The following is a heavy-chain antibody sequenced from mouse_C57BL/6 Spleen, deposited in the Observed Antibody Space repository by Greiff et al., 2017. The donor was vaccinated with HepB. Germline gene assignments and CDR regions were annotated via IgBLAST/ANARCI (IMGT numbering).Heavy chain of an antibody. J-gene: IGHJ4*01. Sequence: VQLQQSGAELVRPGASVTLSCKASGYTFTDYEVHWVKQTPVHGLEWIGAIDPETGGTAYNQKFKGKAILTAAKSSSTAYMELRSLTSEDSAVYYCTRHYGSSYGYAMDYWGQGTSVTVSS. CDR2: IDPETGGT. D-gene: IGHD1-1*01. CDR3: TRHYGSSYGYAMDY. CDR1: GYTFTDYE. V-gene: IGHV1-15*01.